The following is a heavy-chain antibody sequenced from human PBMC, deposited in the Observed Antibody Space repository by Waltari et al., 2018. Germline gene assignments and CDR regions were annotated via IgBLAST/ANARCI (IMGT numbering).Heavy chain of an antibody. J-gene: IGHJ4*02. CDR3: AREYNYFDF. V-gene: IGHV1-18*01. CDR2: ISAYNGDT. D-gene: IGHD1-20*01. CDR1: GYTLNAYA. Sequence: QVQLVQSGAEVKQPGASVKVSCTASGYTLNAYALSWVRQAPGQGLEWMGWISAYNGDTNYAQKFQGRVTMTTDTATNTAYMELKNLRSDDTAVYYCAREYNYFDFWGQGSLVTVSS.